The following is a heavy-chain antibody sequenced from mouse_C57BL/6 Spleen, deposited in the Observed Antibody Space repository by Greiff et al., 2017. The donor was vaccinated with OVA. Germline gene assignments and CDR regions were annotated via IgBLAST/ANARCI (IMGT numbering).Heavy chain of an antibody. CDR2: TDPSDSYT. CDR3: ARPNYYGSSYGYVDV. CDR1: GYTFTSYW. D-gene: IGHD1-1*01. Sequence: QVQLQQPGAELVMPGASVKLSCKASGYTFTSYWMHWVKQRPGQGLEWIGATDPSDSYTNYNQKFKGKSTLTVDKSSSTAYMQLSSRTSEDSAVYYGARPNYYGSSYGYVDVWGTGTTVTVSS. J-gene: IGHJ1*03. V-gene: IGHV1-69*01.